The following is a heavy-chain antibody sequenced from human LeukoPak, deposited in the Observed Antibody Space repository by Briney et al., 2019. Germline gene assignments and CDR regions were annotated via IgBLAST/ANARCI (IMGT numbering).Heavy chain of an antibody. CDR1: GFTFSSYA. D-gene: IGHD2-2*02. CDR2: ISGSGGST. J-gene: IGHJ4*02. V-gene: IGHV3-23*01. Sequence: GGSLRLSCAASGFTFSSYAMSWVRQAPGKGLEWVSAISGSGGSTYYADSVKGRFTISKDNSKNTLYLQMNSLRAEDTAVYYCAKGEYCSTTSCYTHYYWGQGTLVTVSS. CDR3: AKGEYCSTTSCYTHYY.